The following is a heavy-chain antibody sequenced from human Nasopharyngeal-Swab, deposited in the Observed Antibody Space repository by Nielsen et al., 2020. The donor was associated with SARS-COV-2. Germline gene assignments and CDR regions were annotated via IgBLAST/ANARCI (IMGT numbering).Heavy chain of an antibody. J-gene: IGHJ4*02. CDR1: GFTFSSFG. Sequence: GGSLRLSFAPSGFTFSSFGMHWVRQAPGKGLEWVAFIAHDASNEYYGDSVKGRFSISRDSSKNTLYLQMDSLRGEDTAVYYCASDAPAHYGAFYWGRGTLVTVSS. CDR3: ASDAPAHYGAFY. CDR2: IAHDASNE. D-gene: IGHD4-17*01. V-gene: IGHV3-30*03.